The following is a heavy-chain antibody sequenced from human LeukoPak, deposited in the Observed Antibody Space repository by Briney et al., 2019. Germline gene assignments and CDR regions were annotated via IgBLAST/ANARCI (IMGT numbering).Heavy chain of an antibody. CDR1: GGSISPYY. CDR2: IHYSGTT. V-gene: IGHV4-59*08. J-gene: IGHJ4*02. D-gene: IGHD2-15*01. CDR3: ARTYCSAGACYHFDY. Sequence: SETLSLTCTVSGGSISPYYWSWIRQPPGKGLEWIGYIHYSGTTNYNPSLKSRVTMSVDTSNNHLSLRLTSVTAADTAVYYCARTYCSAGACYHFDYWGQGTLVTVSS.